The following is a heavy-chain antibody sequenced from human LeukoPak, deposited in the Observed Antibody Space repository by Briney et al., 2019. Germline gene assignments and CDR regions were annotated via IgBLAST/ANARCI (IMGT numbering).Heavy chain of an antibody. CDR1: GYTFTSYD. CDR2: MNPNSGNT. J-gene: IGHJ6*02. Sequence: ASVKVSCKASGYTFTSYDINWARQATGQGLEWMGWMNPNSGNTGYAQKFQGRVTMTRNTSISTAYMELSSLRSEDTAVYYCARGVVVAATLLPDYYYGMDVWGQGTTVTVSS. D-gene: IGHD2-15*01. V-gene: IGHV1-8*01. CDR3: ARGVVVAATLLPDYYYGMDV.